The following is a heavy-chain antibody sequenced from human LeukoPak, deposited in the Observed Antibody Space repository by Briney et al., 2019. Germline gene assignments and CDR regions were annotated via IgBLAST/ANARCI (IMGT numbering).Heavy chain of an antibody. CDR1: GYTFTGYY. D-gene: IGHD6-19*01. J-gene: IGHJ4*02. CDR3: ATDFLSGWYGGCY. CDR2: INPNTGGT. V-gene: IGHV1-2*02. Sequence: GASVKVSCKAFGYTFTGYYMHWVRQAPGQGLEWMGWINPNTGGTNYAQKFQGRVTMTRDTSISTVYMELSRLRSDDTAVYYCATDFLSGWYGGCYWGQGTLVTVSS.